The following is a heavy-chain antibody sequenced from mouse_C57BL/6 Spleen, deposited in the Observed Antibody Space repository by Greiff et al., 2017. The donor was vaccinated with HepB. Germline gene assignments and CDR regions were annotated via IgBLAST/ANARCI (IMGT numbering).Heavy chain of an antibody. CDR2: INPNNGGT. J-gene: IGHJ2*01. V-gene: IGHV1-26*01. D-gene: IGHD4-1*01. CDR1: GYTFTDYY. CDR3: ARGGGTGTYPFDY. Sequence: VQLQQSGPELVKPGASVKISCKASGYTFTDYYMNWVKQSHGKSLEWIGDINPNNGGTSYNQKFKGKATLTVDKSSSTAYMELRSLTSEDSAVYYCARGGGTGTYPFDYWGQGTTLTVSS.